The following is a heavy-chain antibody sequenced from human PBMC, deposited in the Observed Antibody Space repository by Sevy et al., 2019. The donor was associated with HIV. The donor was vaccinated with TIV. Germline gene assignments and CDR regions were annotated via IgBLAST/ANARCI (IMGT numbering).Heavy chain of an antibody. CDR2: INESGST. CDR3: ANLSEDFNI. D-gene: IGHD3-3*01. CDR1: GGPFSGYY. J-gene: IGHJ3*02. Sequence: SETLSLTCAVYGGPFSGYYWSWIRQPPGKGLEWIGEINESGSTKYIPSLKSRVIISVDTSRKQFYLQLTPVTAADMAVYYCANLSEDFNIWGQGTMVTVSS. V-gene: IGHV4-34*01.